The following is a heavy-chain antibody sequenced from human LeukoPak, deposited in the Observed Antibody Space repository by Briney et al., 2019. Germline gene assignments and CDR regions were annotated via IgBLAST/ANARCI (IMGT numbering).Heavy chain of an antibody. Sequence: SETLSLTCTVSGGSISNYYWSWIRQPPGKGLEWIGYIYYSGSPRYSPSLKSRVTISVDTSKNQFSLKVSSVTAADTAVYYCAGDVMSTALDAFDVWGQGTMVTVSS. CDR3: AGDVMSTALDAFDV. D-gene: IGHD1-1*01. V-gene: IGHV4-59*08. CDR1: GGSISNYY. CDR2: IYYSGSP. J-gene: IGHJ3*01.